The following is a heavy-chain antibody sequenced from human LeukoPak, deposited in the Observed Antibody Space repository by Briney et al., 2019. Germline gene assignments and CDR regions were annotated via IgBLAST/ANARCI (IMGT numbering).Heavy chain of an antibody. D-gene: IGHD1-26*01. CDR1: GVSISTYY. V-gene: IGHV4-59*01. CDR3: ARESVYSGRYYAFDI. CDR2: IYHSGST. J-gene: IGHJ3*02. Sequence: PSEILSLTCTVSGVSISTYYWTWIRQPPGKGLEWIGYIYHSGSTNYNPSLKGRVTISVDTSKNQFSLKLNSVTAADTAVYYCARESVYSGRYYAFDIWGQGTMVTVSS.